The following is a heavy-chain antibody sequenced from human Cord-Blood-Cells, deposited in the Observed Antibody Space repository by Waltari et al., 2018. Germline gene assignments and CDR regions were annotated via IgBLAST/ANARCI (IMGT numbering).Heavy chain of an antibody. D-gene: IGHD6-6*01. V-gene: IGHV3-7*01. J-gene: IGHJ5*02. CDR2: IKQDGSDK. Sequence: EVQLVESGGGLVQPGGSLRLSCAASGFTFSSYWMSWVRQAPGKGLEWVANIKQDGSDKYYVDSVKGRFTISRDNANNSLYLQMNSLRAEDTAVYYCARHSSSSGFDPWGQGTLVTVSS. CDR1: GFTFSSYW. CDR3: ARHSSSSGFDP.